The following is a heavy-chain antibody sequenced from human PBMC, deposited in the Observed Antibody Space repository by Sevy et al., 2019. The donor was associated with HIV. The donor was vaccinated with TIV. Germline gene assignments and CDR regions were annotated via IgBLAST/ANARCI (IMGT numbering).Heavy chain of an antibody. CDR2: ISSSSTYI. CDR1: GFTFSGYS. J-gene: IGHJ4*02. Sequence: GGSLRLSCAASGFTFSGYSMNWVRQAPGKGLEWVSSISSSSTYIYYVDSVKGRFTISRDNAKNSLFLQMNSLRAEDTAVHYCARAEGGLRLGELTSYYFDYWAQGTLVTVSS. D-gene: IGHD3-16*01. CDR3: ARAEGGLRLGELTSYYFDY. V-gene: IGHV3-21*01.